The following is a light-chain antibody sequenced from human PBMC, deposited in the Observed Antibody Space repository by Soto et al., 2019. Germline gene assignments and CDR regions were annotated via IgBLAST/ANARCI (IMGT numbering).Light chain of an antibody. CDR2: DAS. CDR3: QQRNNWPLT. J-gene: IGKJ4*01. V-gene: IGKV3-11*01. Sequence: EIVLTQSPATLSLSPGERATLSCRASQSVSSYLAWYQQRPGQAPRLLMYDASNSATGIPARFSGSGSGTDFTLTISSLEPEEFALYYCQQRNNWPLTFGGGTKVEI. CDR1: QSVSSY.